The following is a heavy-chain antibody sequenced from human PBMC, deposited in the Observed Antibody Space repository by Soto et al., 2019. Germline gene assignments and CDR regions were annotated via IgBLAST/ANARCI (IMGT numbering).Heavy chain of an antibody. J-gene: IGHJ6*02. CDR3: ARGRGYSYGNYLSRDYYYYGMDV. CDR2: IIPIFGTA. CDR1: GGTFSSYA. Sequence: SVKVSCKASGGTFSSYAISWVRQAPGQGLEWMGGIIPIFGTANYAQKFQGRVTITADESTSTAYMELSSLRSEDTAVYYCARGRGYSYGNYLSRDYYYYGMDVWGQGTTVTVSS. V-gene: IGHV1-69*13. D-gene: IGHD5-18*01.